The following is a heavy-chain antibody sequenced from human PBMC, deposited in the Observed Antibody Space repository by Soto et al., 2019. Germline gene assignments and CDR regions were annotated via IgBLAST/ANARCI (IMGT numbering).Heavy chain of an antibody. CDR3: AKPEYCSSSSCYRGRDWLHH. CDR2: ISGSGDST. CDR1: GFTFSSQA. Sequence: EVQLLESGGGLVQPGGSLRLSCAASGFTFSSQAMSWVRQAPGKGLEWVSGISGSGDSTYYADSVKGRLTISRDNSKNTRKLQISSTRAESTSVYYCAKPEYCSSSSCYRGRDWLHHWGQGTLVIVSS. V-gene: IGHV3-23*01. D-gene: IGHD2-2*01. J-gene: IGHJ5*02.